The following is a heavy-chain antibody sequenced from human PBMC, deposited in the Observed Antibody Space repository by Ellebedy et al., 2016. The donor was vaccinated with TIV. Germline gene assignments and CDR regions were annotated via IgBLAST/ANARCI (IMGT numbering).Heavy chain of an antibody. V-gene: IGHV3-23*01. CDR3: ARDAPQRDPGVVITVGFGYFDL. Sequence: PGGSLRLSCAASGFTFSSYAMSWVRQAPGKGLEWVSAISGSGGSTYYADSVKGRFTISRDNSKNTLYLQMNSLRAEDTAVYYCARDAPQRDPGVVITVGFGYFDLWGRGTLVTVSS. D-gene: IGHD3-3*01. J-gene: IGHJ2*01. CDR2: ISGSGGST. CDR1: GFTFSSYA.